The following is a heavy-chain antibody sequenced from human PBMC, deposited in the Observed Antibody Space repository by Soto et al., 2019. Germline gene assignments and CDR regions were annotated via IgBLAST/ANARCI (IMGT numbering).Heavy chain of an antibody. Sequence: QLQLQESGPGLVKPSETLSLTCTVSGGSISSSSYYWGWIRQPPGKGLEWIGSIYYSGSTYYNQSLKSRVTISVDTSKNQFSLKLSSVTAADTAVYYCARHLSSGWGRDAFDIWGQGTMVTVSS. CDR3: ARHLSSGWGRDAFDI. D-gene: IGHD6-19*01. V-gene: IGHV4-39*01. CDR1: GGSISSSSYY. J-gene: IGHJ3*02. CDR2: IYYSGST.